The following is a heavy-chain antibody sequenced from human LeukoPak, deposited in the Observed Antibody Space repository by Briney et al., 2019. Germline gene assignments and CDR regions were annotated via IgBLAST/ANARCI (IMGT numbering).Heavy chain of an antibody. D-gene: IGHD5-24*01. CDR2: ISGNGAGT. V-gene: IGHV3-23*01. Sequence: PGGSLRLSCAASGFTFSSYAMSWVRQAPGKGLEWVSGISGNGAGTYYADSVKGRFTISRDNSKNTLYLQMNSLGAEDTAVYYCARARDGYRTDYFDYWGQGTLVTVSS. CDR1: GFTFSSYA. CDR3: ARARDGYRTDYFDY. J-gene: IGHJ4*02.